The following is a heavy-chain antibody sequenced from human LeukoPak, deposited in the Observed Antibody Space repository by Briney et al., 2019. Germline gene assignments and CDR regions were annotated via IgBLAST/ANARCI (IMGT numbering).Heavy chain of an antibody. Sequence: ASVKLSCKASGYTFTGYYMHWVRQAPGQGLEWMGWINPNSGGTNYAQKFQGRVTMTRDTSISTAYMELSRLRSDDPAVYYCARAFGIVVVAAATRDNWFDPWGQGTLVTVSS. CDR2: INPNSGGT. V-gene: IGHV1-2*02. J-gene: IGHJ5*02. CDR1: GYTFTGYY. D-gene: IGHD2-15*01. CDR3: ARAFGIVVVAAATRDNWFDP.